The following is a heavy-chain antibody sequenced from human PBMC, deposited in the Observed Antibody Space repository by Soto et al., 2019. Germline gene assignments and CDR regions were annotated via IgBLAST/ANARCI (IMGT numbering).Heavy chain of an antibody. Sequence: PGRSLRLSCAASGCTFSSYAMSWVRQTPGKGLEWVSAISGSGGSTYYADSVKGRFTISRDNSKNTLYLQMNSLRAEDTAVYYCAKDLVQLWSLTDYWGQGTLVTVSS. V-gene: IGHV3-23*01. CDR2: ISGSGGST. CDR1: GCTFSSYA. CDR3: AKDLVQLWSLTDY. D-gene: IGHD5-18*01. J-gene: IGHJ4*02.